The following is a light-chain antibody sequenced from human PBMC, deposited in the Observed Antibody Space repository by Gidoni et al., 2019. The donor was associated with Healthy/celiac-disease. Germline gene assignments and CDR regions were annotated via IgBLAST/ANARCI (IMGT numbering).Light chain of an antibody. J-gene: IGLJ2*01. CDR1: SANIGAGYD. V-gene: IGLV1-40*01. CDR2: GNS. Sequence: QSVLTQPPSVSGAPGQRVTISCTGSSANIGAGYDVHWYQQLPGTAPKLLIYGNSNRPSGCPARFSGSKSVTSASLAITGLQAEDEADYYCQSYDSSLSGPLFGGGTKLTVL. CDR3: QSYDSSLSGPL.